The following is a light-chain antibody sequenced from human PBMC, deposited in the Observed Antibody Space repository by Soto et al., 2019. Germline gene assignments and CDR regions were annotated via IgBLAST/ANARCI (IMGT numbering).Light chain of an antibody. V-gene: IGLV2-14*01. CDR1: SSDVGGHDY. CDR2: DVT. J-gene: IGLJ3*02. Sequence: QSVLTQPASVSGSPGQSITFSCTGTSSDVGGHDYVSWYQQYPGKAPKLMIYDVTYRPSGVSNRFSGSKSGNTASLTISGLQAEDEADYYCSSYTSSRTVVFGGGTKLTVL. CDR3: SSYTSSRTVV.